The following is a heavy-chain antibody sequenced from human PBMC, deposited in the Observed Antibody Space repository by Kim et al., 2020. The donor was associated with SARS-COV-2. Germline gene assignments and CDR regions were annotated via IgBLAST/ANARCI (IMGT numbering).Heavy chain of an antibody. V-gene: IGHV4-34*01. CDR2: TT. J-gene: IGHJ4*02. D-gene: IGHD6-19*01. CDR3: ARDLAVAGGY. Sequence: TTNYTPSLKSRVTISVDPSKNPFSLKLSSVTAADTAVYYCARDLAVAGGYWGQGTLVTVSS.